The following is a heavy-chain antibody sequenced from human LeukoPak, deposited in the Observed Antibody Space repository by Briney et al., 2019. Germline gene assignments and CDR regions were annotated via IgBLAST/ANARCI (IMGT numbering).Heavy chain of an antibody. J-gene: IGHJ3*02. Sequence: PGGSLRLSCSASGFTFSSYGMHWVRQAPGEGLEWLTFIRSDGHNKDYADSVKGRFTISRDNAKKSLYLQMNSLGGEDTAVYFCARGGTYDIWGQGTRVTVSS. CDR1: GFTFSSYG. CDR3: ARGGTYDI. CDR2: IRSDGHNK. V-gene: IGHV3-30*02.